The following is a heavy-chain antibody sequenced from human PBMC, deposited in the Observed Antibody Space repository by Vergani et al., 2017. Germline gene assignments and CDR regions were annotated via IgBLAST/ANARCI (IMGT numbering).Heavy chain of an antibody. Sequence: QVQLQESGPGLVKPSQTLSLTCTVSGGSISTSDDYWGWLRQRPGKGLEWIGYIFHSGRTYSNPSFQSRLSMSVDTSRNQFSLRLTSVTAADTAVYYCASGKYYSDSTSHFRGRYFDVWGRGTLVTVPS. J-gene: IGHJ2*01. CDR2: IFHSGRT. CDR3: ASGKYYSDSTSHFRGRYFDV. CDR1: GGSISTSDDY. V-gene: IGHV4-30-4*08. D-gene: IGHD3-16*01.